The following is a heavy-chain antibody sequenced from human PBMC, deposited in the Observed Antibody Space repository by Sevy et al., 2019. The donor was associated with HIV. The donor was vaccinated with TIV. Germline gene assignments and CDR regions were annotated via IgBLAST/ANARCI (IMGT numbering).Heavy chain of an antibody. V-gene: IGHV3-7*03. D-gene: IGHD3-16*02. J-gene: IGHJ3*02. CDR3: ARDYMITFGGVIVSHSDAFDI. CDR1: GFTFSSYW. Sequence: GGSLRLSCAASGFTFSSYWMSWVRQAPGKGLELVANIKQDGSEKYYVDSVKGRFTISRDNAKNSLYLQMNSLRAEDTAVYYCARDYMITFGGVIVSHSDAFDIWGQGTMVTVSS. CDR2: IKQDGSEK.